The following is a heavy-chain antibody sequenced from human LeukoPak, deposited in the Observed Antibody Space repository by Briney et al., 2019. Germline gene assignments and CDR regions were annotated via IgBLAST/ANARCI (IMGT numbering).Heavy chain of an antibody. CDR1: GASISSSTYY. CDR3: ASSYSSSDQKIDY. CDR2: NT. J-gene: IGHJ4*02. V-gene: IGHV4-39*01. Sequence: SETLSLTCTVSGASISSSTYYWGWIRQPPGKGLEWIGSNTYYNPSLKSRVTISVDTSKNQFSLKARSLTAADTAVYYCASSYSSSDQKIDYWGQGILVTVSS. D-gene: IGHD3-22*01.